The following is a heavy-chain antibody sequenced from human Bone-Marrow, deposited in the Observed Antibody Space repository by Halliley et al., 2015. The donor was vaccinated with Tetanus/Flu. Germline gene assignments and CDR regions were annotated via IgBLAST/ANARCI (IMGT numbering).Heavy chain of an antibody. CDR1: GGSISSHY. D-gene: IGHD3-16*01. J-gene: IGHJ5*02. CDR3: AREASLEYDSVWGSSPLTWFDP. Sequence: TLSLTCIVSGGSISSHYWSWIRQPPGKGLEWIGYMHYTGSTKYNPSLRSRVTISVDTSKNQFSLKLSSVSAADTAVYYCAREASLEYDSVWGSSPLTWFDPWGQGTLVTVSS. V-gene: IGHV4-59*11. CDR2: MHYTGST.